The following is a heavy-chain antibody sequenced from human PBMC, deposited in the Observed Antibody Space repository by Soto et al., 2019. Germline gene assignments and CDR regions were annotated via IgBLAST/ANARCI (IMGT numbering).Heavy chain of an antibody. CDR1: GFSISANEVG. D-gene: IGHD2-2*02. Sequence: GPKLVNTTHTLTLTCAFSGFSISANEVGVSWIRQPPGKALEWLGIIYWDDDRRYNPLLASRLTITKDSAKNQVFLAMTNMDAVDTATYYCARLTDLYITFDYWGQGAQVTVYS. J-gene: IGHJ4*02. CDR3: ARLTDLYITFDY. CDR2: IYWDDDR. V-gene: IGHV2-5*02.